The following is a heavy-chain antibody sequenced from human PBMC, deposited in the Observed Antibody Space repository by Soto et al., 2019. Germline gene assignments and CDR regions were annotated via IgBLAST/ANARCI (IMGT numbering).Heavy chain of an antibody. J-gene: IGHJ5*01. CDR1: GGSLSGYY. D-gene: IGHD5-18*01. Sequence: XETLSLTLGVYGGSLSGYYWSWIRQPPGKGLEWIGEINHSGGTVYNPSLKSRVTISVDTSNNQFSLKLSSVRAADTAVYYCAIETGLGGYSNLNWFDTWGHGTLVTVSS. CDR2: INHSGGT. CDR3: AIETGLGGYSNLNWFDT. V-gene: IGHV4-34*01.